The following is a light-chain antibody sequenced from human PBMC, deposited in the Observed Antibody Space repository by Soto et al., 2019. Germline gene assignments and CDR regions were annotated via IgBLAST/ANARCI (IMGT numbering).Light chain of an antibody. CDR1: SNDVGGYNL. Sequence: QSVLTQPASVSGSPGQSIIISCSGSSNDVGGYNLVSWYQRHPDKAPKVIIYEGTKRPSGLSTRFSGSKSGNTASLTISGLQAEDEADYYCCSYAGGRTYVFGSGTKVTVL. CDR3: CSYAGGRTYV. V-gene: IGLV2-23*01. CDR2: EGT. J-gene: IGLJ1*01.